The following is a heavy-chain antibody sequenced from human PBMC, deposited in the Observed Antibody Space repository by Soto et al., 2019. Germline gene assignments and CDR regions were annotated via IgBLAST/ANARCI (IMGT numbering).Heavy chain of an antibody. CDR1: GYTFPSYG. Sequence: SGKVCFKSSGYTFPSYGSSWVRQAPGQGPEWMGWISGYNGKTQYAEKFQGRLTMTTDTPTSAAQMEVRSLRSDDTAVYYCARDNYERRGYFDYWGQGTLVTVYS. J-gene: IGHJ4*02. V-gene: IGHV1-18*04. CDR2: ISGYNGKT. CDR3: ARDNYERRGYFDY. D-gene: IGHD3-22*01.